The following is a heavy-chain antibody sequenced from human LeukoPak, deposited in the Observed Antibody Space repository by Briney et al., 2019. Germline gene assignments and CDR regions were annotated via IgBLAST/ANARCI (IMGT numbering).Heavy chain of an antibody. CDR1: SGSINSSNW. Sequence: SETLSLTCAVSSGSINSSNWWSWVRQPPGKGLEGIGEIYPSGSTNYNPSLKSRVTMSVDESKNEFSLKLTSVTAADAAVYYCARFHTSSWFFDSWGQGILVTVSS. D-gene: IGHD6-13*01. CDR2: IYPSGST. CDR3: ARFHTSSWFFDS. V-gene: IGHV4-4*02. J-gene: IGHJ4*02.